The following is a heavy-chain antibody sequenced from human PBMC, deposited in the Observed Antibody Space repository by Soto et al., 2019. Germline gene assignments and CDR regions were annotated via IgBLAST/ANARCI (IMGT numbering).Heavy chain of an antibody. CDR2: FDPEDGET. CDR1: GYTLTELS. J-gene: IGHJ4*02. V-gene: IGHV1-24*01. CDR3: ATGQRGIAARPTPLGY. Sequence: ASVKVSCKVSGYTLTELSMHWVRQAPGKGLEWMGGFDPEDGETIYAQKFQGRVTMTEDTSTDTAYMELSSLRSEDTAVYYCATGQRGIAARPTPLGYWGQGTLVTVSS. D-gene: IGHD6-6*01.